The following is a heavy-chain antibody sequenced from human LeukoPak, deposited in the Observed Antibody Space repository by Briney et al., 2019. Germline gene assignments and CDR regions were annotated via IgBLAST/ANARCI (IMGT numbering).Heavy chain of an antibody. CDR3: ARVPYYYDSSGYYGDY. CDR1: GYTFTCYY. V-gene: IGHV1-2*02. J-gene: IGHJ4*02. D-gene: IGHD3-22*01. Sequence: GASVKVSCKASGYTFTCYYMHWVRQAPGQGLEWMGWINPNSGGTNYAQKFQGRVTMTRDTSISTAYMELSRMRSDDTAVYYCARVPYYYDSSGYYGDYWGQGPLVTVSS. CDR2: INPNSGGT.